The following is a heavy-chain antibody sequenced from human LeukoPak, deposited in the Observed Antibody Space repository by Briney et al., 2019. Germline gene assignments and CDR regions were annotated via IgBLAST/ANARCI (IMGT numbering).Heavy chain of an antibody. D-gene: IGHD6-19*01. CDR3: ARGDVAVAPWGHNWFDP. J-gene: IGHJ5*02. CDR2: INPNSGGT. V-gene: IGHV1-2*02. Sequence: ASVKVSCKASRYTFTGYYMHWVRQAPGQGLEWMGWINPNSGGTNYAQKFQGRVTMTRDTSISTAYMELSRLRSDDTAVYYSARGDVAVAPWGHNWFDPWGQGTLVTVSS. CDR1: RYTFTGYY.